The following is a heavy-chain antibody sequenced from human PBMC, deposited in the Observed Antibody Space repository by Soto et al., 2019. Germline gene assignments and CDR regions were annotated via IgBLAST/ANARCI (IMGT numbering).Heavy chain of an antibody. Sequence: QVHLEQSGAEVKKPGSSVKVSCKAAGGTFSTYTLIWVRQAPGQGLEWMGKIIPMLTVTNSAQKFQGRVTLTADKSTSTGFMELTSLTFDDTAVYYCSIGSWSAETFDVWGQGTMVTVSS. V-gene: IGHV1-69*02. J-gene: IGHJ3*01. CDR2: IIPMLTVT. CDR1: GGTFSTYT. D-gene: IGHD2-2*01. CDR3: SIGSWSAETFDV.